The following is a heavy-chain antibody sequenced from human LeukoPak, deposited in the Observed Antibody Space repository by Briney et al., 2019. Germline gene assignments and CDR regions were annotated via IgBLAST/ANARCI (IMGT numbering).Heavy chain of an antibody. V-gene: IGHV1-58*02. D-gene: IGHD5-12*01. Sequence: SVKVSCKASGFTFTSSATQWVRQARGQRLEWIGWIVVGSGNANYAQKFQERVTITRDMSTSTAYMELSSLRSEDTAVYYCAAGKRGYSGYDGWGQGTLVTVSS. CDR3: AAGKRGYSGYDG. CDR1: GFTFTSSA. J-gene: IGHJ4*02. CDR2: IVVGSGNA.